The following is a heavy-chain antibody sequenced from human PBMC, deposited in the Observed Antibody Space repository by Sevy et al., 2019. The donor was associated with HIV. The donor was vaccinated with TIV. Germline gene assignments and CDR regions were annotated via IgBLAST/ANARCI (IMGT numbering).Heavy chain of an antibody. D-gene: IGHD3-22*01. V-gene: IGHV3-23*01. CDR2: VSASGIST. CDR1: GFTFSSYV. J-gene: IGHJ4*02. Sequence: GGSLRLSCAASGFTFSSYVMSWVRQAPGKGLQWVSAVSASGISTYYTDSVKGRFTISRDNSKNMLHMQMNSLRAEDTAVYYCAKVRRTMIPETGNFDYWGQGTLVTVSS. CDR3: AKVRRTMIPETGNFDY.